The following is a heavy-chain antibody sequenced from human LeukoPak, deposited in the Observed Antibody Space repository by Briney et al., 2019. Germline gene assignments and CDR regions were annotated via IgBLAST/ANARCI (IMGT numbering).Heavy chain of an antibody. Sequence: SETLSLTCTVSGGSISSYYWRWIRQPPGKGLVWIGYIYYSGSTTYNPSLKSRVTISVDTSKNQCSLKESSVTAADTAVYYCGRAEGDYYGMGGWGQGTTVTVSS. CDR1: GGSISSYY. V-gene: IGHV4-59*01. D-gene: IGHD1-14*01. J-gene: IGHJ6*01. CDR2: IYYSGST. CDR3: GRAEGDYYGMGG.